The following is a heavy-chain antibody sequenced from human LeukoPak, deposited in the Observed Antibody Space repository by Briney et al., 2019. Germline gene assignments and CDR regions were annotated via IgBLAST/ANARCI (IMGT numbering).Heavy chain of an antibody. CDR3: ARSTTVTMYYYMDV. CDR2: INPSGGST. D-gene: IGHD4-11*01. J-gene: IGHJ6*03. Sequence: GSSVNVSCKASGYTFTSYYMHWVRQAPGQGLEWMGIINPSGGSTSYAQKFQGRVTMTRDMSTSTVYMELSSLRSEDTAVYYCARSTTVTMYYYMDVWGKGTTVTVSS. CDR1: GYTFTSYY. V-gene: IGHV1-46*01.